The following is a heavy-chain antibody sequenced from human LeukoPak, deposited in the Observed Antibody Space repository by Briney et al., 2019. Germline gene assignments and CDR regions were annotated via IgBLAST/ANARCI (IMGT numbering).Heavy chain of an antibody. D-gene: IGHD3-22*01. CDR3: AKGSEPFELYDSSGFYRVPFDY. V-gene: IGHV1-69*13. Sequence: GASVKVSCKASGGTFSNYSISWVRQAPGQGLEWMGGVIPIFGTTNYAQKFQDRVTITADESTSTAYMELSSLRSEDTAVYYCAKGSEPFELYDSSGFYRVPFDYWGQGTLVTVSS. J-gene: IGHJ4*02. CDR2: VIPIFGTT. CDR1: GGTFSNYS.